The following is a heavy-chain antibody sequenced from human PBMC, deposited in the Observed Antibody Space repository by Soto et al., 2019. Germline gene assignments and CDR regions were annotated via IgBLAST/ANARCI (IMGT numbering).Heavy chain of an antibody. V-gene: IGHV1-69*13. J-gene: IGHJ5*02. D-gene: IGHD3-10*01. CDR3: ARVHSSGIFYFVDP. Sequence: ASVKVSCKASGGTFDSYVMSWLRQAPGQGLEWMGGIMPIFGTPNYAQKFRGRVTISADESTSTAYLELSSLTSDDTAVYYCARVHSSGIFYFVDPWGQGTLVTVSS. CDR2: IMPIFGTP. CDR1: GGTFDSYV.